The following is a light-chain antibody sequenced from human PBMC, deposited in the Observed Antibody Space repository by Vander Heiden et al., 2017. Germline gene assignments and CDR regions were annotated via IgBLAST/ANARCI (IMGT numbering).Light chain of an antibody. Sequence: DIQMTQSPSSLSASVGDRVTITCRASQSISSYLNWYQQKPGKAPKLLIYAASSLQSGVPSRFRGSGSGTDFTLSIIILQPEDFATYYCQQSDTTPLAFGQGTRLEIK. CDR1: QSISSY. CDR3: QQSDTTPLA. CDR2: AAS. V-gene: IGKV1-39*01. J-gene: IGKJ5*01.